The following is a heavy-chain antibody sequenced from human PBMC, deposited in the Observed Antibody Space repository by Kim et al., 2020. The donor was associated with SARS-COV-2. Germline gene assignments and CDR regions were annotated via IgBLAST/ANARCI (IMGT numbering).Heavy chain of an antibody. D-gene: IGHD3-3*01. V-gene: IGHV3-33*01. CDR1: GFTFSSYG. CDR3: AGGWSGYSEPHYYYGMDV. CDR2: IWYDGSNK. J-gene: IGHJ6*02. Sequence: GGSLRLSCAASGFTFSSYGMHWVRQAPGKGLEWVAVIWYDGSNKYYADSVKGRFTISRDNSKNTLYLQMNSLRAEDTAVYYCAGGWSGYSEPHYYYGMDVWGQGTTVTVSS.